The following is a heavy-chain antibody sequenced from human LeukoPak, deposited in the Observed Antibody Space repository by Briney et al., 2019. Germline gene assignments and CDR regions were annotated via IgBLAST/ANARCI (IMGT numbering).Heavy chain of an antibody. CDR3: ARQATGGGLGWFDP. CDR2: INHSGST. V-gene: IGHV4-34*01. CDR1: GGSFSGYY. J-gene: IGHJ5*02. D-gene: IGHD2-8*02. Sequence: SETLSLTCAVYGGSFSGYYWSWIRQPPGKGLEWIGEINHSGSTNYIPSLKSRVTISVDTSKNQFSLKLSSVTAADTAVYYCARQATGGGLGWFDPWGQGTLVTVSS.